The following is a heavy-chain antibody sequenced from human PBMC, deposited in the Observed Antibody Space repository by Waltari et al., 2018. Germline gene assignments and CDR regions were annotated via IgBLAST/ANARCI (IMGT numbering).Heavy chain of an antibody. J-gene: IGHJ4*02. D-gene: IGHD2-2*02. CDR3: ARWEYCSGNSCYTRYVDS. Sequence: EVQLVESGGGLAQPGGSLRLSCAASGFTFSTYSMNWVRQAPGKGLEWVSYIFSTGYTTYYADSVKGRFTVSRDNAKNSLFLQMNSLRAEDTAVYYCARWEYCSGNSCYTRYVDSWGQGTLVTVSS. CDR2: IFSTGYTT. CDR1: GFTFSTYS. V-gene: IGHV3-48*04.